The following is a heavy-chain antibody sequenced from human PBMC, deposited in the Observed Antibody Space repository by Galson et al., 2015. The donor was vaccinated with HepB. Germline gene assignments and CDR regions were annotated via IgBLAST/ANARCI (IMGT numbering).Heavy chain of an antibody. V-gene: IGHV4-59*07. D-gene: IGHD5-12*01. CDR3: ARFSGYDGAFDI. CDR2: IYSSGST. Sequence: DTLSLTCTVSGGSISSYYWSWIRQPPGKGLEWIGYIYSSGSTNYNPSLKSRVTISVDTSKSQFSLKLNSVTAADTAVYYCARFSGYDGAFDIWGQGTMVSVSS. CDR1: GGSISSYY. J-gene: IGHJ3*02.